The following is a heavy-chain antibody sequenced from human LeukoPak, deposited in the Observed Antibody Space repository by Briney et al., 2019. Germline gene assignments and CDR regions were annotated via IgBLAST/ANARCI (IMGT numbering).Heavy chain of an antibody. CDR2: IYYSGST. CDR1: GGSISSSSYY. V-gene: IGHV4-39*01. Sequence: SETLSLTCTVSGGSISSSSYYWGWIRQPPGKELEWIGSIYYSGSTYYNPSLKSRVTISVDTSKNQFSLKLSSVTAADTAVYYCARYVTDTVDYWGQGTLVTVSS. J-gene: IGHJ4*02. D-gene: IGHD3-10*02. CDR3: ARYVTDTVDY.